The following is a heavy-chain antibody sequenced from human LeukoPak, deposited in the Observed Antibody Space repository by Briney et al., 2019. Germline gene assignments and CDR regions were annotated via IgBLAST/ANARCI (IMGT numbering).Heavy chain of an antibody. J-gene: IGHJ5*02. CDR2: INPNSGGT. CDR1: GYTFTGYY. CDR3: ARTPITMVRGNWFDP. V-gene: IGHV1-2*02. D-gene: IGHD3-10*01. Sequence: ASVKVSCKASGYTFTGYYMHWVRQAPGQGLEWMGWINPNSGGTNYAQKLQGRVTMTRDTSISTAYMELSRLRSDDTAVYYCARTPITMVRGNWFDPWGQGTLVTVSS.